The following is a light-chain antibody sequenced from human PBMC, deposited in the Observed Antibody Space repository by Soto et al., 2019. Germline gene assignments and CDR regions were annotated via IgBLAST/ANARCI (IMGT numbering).Light chain of an antibody. CDR2: AAS. CDR3: EQSSSIPALT. Sequence: DIQMTQSRACLSASVGDRVSITCRASQSINSYLNWYQQKRGKAPKLLIYAASSLQIGVPSRFSGSGSGTDFPLTISSLQPEDSATFYCEQSSSIPALTFGGGTKVEIK. CDR1: QSINSY. J-gene: IGKJ4*01. V-gene: IGKV1-39*01.